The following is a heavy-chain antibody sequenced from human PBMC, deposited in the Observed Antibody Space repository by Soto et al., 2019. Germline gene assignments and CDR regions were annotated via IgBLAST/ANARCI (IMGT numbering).Heavy chain of an antibody. J-gene: IGHJ3*02. D-gene: IGHD3-16*02. CDR3: AKSKGGIWESYRYGAFDI. CDR2: ISGSGGST. Sequence: GGSLRLSCAASGFTFSSYSMSWVRQAPGKGLEWVSAISGSGGSTYYADSVKGWFTISRDNSKNTLYLQMNSLRAEDTAVYYCAKSKGGIWESYRYGAFDIWGQGTMVTVSS. CDR1: GFTFSSYS. V-gene: IGHV3-23*01.